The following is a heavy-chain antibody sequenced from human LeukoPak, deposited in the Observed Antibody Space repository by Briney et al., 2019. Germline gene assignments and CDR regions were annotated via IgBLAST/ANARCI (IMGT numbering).Heavy chain of an antibody. D-gene: IGHD4-23*01. Sequence: ASVKVSCKASGYTFTSYGISWVRQAPGQGLEWMGWISAYNGNTNYAQKLQGRVTMTTDTSTSTAYMELRSLRSDDTAVYHCARDKKSSTVVTTRRLDYWGQGTLVTVSS. J-gene: IGHJ4*02. V-gene: IGHV1-18*01. CDR3: ARDKKSSTVVTTRRLDY. CDR1: GYTFTSYG. CDR2: ISAYNGNT.